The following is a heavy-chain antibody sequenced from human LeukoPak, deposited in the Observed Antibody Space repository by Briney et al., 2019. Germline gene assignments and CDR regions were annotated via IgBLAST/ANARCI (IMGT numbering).Heavy chain of an antibody. J-gene: IGHJ4*02. D-gene: IGHD1-7*01. CDR3: ARGDNWNYGVVDY. Sequence: PSETLSLTCTVSGGSISSSSYYWGWIRQPPGKGLEWIGSIYYSGSTYYNPSLKSRVTISVDTSKNQFSLKLSSVTAADTAVYYCARGDNWNYGVVDYWGQGTLVTVSS. V-gene: IGHV4-39*07. CDR2: IYYSGST. CDR1: GGSISSSSYY.